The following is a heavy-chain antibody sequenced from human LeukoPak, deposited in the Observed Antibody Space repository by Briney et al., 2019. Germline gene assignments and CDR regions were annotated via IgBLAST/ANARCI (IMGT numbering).Heavy chain of an antibody. CDR1: GYTFTAYS. V-gene: IGHV1-2*02. J-gene: IGHJ4*02. Sequence: ASVRVSCKPSGYTFTAYSMHWVRQAPGQGLEWMGWINPNSGGTDCAQRFQGRVTMTRDTSITMLYMEMSSLTPDDTAGYYCARAGYCSDGKCYTFDYWGQGTLVTVSS. CDR2: INPNSGGT. CDR3: ARAGYCSDGKCYTFDY. D-gene: IGHD2-15*01.